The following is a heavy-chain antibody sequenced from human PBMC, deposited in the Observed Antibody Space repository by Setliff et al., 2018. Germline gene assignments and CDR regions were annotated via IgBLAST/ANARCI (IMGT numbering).Heavy chain of an antibody. V-gene: IGHV1-69*13. CDR2: IIPMFGTA. J-gene: IGHJ6*03. D-gene: IGHD3-22*01. CDR1: GGTFSRSA. Sequence: SVKVSCEASGGTFSRSAINWVRQAPGQGLEWMGGIIPMFGTATYAQKFQGRVTIIADESTSTTYMELSSLRSEDTAVYYCARGPQKFYSDTSGYYYDALYYYYMDVWGKGTTVTVSS. CDR3: ARGPQKFYSDTSGYYYDALYYYYMDV.